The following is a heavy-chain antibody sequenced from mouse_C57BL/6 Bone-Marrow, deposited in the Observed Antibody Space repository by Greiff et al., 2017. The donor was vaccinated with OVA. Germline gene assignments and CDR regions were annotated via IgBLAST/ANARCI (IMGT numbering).Heavy chain of an antibody. CDR1: GYTFTSYG. J-gene: IGHJ1*03. V-gene: IGHV1-81*01. D-gene: IGHD1-1*01. CDR2: IYPRSGNT. Sequence: VQVVESGAELARPGASVKLSCKASGYTFTSYGISWVKQRTGQGLEWIGEIYPRSGNTYYNEKFKGKATLTADKSSSTAYMELRSLTSEDSAVYFCARSGNYYGSWYFDVWGTGTTVTVSS. CDR3: ARSGNYYGSWYFDV.